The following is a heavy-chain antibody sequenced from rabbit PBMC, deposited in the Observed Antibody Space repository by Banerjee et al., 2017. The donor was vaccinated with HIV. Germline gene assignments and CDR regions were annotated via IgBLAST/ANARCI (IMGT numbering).Heavy chain of an antibody. V-gene: IGHV1S45*01. CDR1: GFSFSSSYW. D-gene: IGHD7-1*01. CDR2: IGTGSSGST. Sequence: QEQLEESGGDLVKPEGSLTLTCKASGFSFSSSYWICWVRQAPGKGLEWIACIGTGSSGSTYYASWAKGRFTISKTSSTTVTLQMTSLTAADTATYFCARDKGDSRYYFSLWGPGTLVTVS. CDR3: ARDKGDSRYYFSL. J-gene: IGHJ4*01.